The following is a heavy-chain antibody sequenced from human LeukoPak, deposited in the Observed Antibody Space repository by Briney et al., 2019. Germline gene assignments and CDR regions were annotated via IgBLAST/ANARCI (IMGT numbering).Heavy chain of an antibody. D-gene: IGHD4-11*01. V-gene: IGHV1-46*01. CDR2: INPSGGST. J-gene: IGHJ6*02. CDR1: GYTFTSYY. Sequence: ASVKVSCTASGYTFTSYYMHWVRQAPGQGLEWMGIINPSGGSTSYAQKFQGRVTMTRDTSTSTVYMELSSLRSEDTAVYYCARVHTYSNYESRRYGMDVWGQGTTVTVSS. CDR3: ARVHTYSNYESRRYGMDV.